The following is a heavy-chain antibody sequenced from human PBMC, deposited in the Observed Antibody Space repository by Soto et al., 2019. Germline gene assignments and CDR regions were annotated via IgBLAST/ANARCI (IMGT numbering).Heavy chain of an antibody. J-gene: IGHJ4*02. CDR2: VYPGDSDT. D-gene: IGHD4-17*01. CDR1: GYSFTSYW. Sequence: GESLKTSCKGPGYSFTSYWIGWVRQMPGKGLEWMGIVYPGDSDTRYSPAFQAHVTISACQSISTAYLQWSSLKASDTAMYYCARNDYGGNSVDYWGQGTLVTVSS. CDR3: ARNDYGGNSVDY. V-gene: IGHV5-51*01.